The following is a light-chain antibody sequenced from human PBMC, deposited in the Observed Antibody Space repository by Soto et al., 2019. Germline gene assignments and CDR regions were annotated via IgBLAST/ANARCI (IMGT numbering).Light chain of an antibody. V-gene: IGLV2-14*01. Sequence: QSALTQPASVSGSPGQSITVSCIGTSSDVGGYNYVSWYQQHPGKAPKLMIYDVSNRPSGVSNRFSGSKSGNTASLTISGLQAEDEAYYYCSSYASSNTQVFGGGTQLTVL. CDR1: SSDVGGYNY. CDR3: SSYASSNTQV. CDR2: DVS. J-gene: IGLJ2*01.